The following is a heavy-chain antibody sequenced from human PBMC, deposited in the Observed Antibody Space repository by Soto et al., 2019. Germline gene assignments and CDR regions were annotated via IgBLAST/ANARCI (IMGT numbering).Heavy chain of an antibody. CDR2: INHSVFA. Sequence: ATLSLPFDVSGGSVNGYYWSWIRQPPGKGLEWIGEINHSVFANYNPSLTGRVTISLDTSKSQFSLKLSSLTAADTAFYFCARSHWLVAHWCQRTLVTVSS. CDR3: ARSHWLVAH. V-gene: IGHV4-34*01. J-gene: IGHJ4*02. CDR1: GGSVNGYY. D-gene: IGHD6-6*01.